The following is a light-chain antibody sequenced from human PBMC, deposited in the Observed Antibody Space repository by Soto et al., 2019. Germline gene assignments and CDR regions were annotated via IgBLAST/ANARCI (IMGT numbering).Light chain of an antibody. Sequence: EIVLTQSPGTLSLSPGERATLSCRASQSVSSSYLAWYQQKPGQAPRLLIYAASSRATGIPARFSGSGSGTEFTLTISSLQSEDFAVYYCHQYNNWPPWTFGQGTKVDIK. CDR1: QSVSSSY. CDR3: HQYNNWPPWT. CDR2: AAS. J-gene: IGKJ1*01. V-gene: IGKV3D-15*01.